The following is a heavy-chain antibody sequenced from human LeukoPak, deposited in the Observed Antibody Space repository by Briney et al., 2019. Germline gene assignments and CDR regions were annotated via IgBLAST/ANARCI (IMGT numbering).Heavy chain of an antibody. CDR3: ARAVRFTIFGVVKEYYFDY. CDR2: IKQDESEK. V-gene: IGHV3-7*01. D-gene: IGHD3-3*01. J-gene: IGHJ4*02. Sequence: GGSLRLSCAASGFTFSSYWMSWVRQAPGKGLEWVANIKQDESEKYYVDSVKGRFTISRDNAKNSLYLQMNSLRAEDTAVYYCARAVRFTIFGVVKEYYFDYWGQGTLVTVSS. CDR1: GFTFSSYW.